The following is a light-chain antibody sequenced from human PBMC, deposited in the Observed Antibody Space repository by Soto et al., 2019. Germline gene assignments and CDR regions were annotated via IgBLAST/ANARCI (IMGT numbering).Light chain of an antibody. CDR3: RQYGSSLT. J-gene: IGKJ1*01. V-gene: IGKV3-20*01. CDR1: QSVSSSY. Sequence: EIVLTQSPGTLSLSPVERATLSCMASQSVSSSYLAWYQQKPGQAPRLLIYGASSRATGIPDRFSGSGSGTDFTLTISRLEPEDFAVYYCRQYGSSLTFGQGTKVDI. CDR2: GAS.